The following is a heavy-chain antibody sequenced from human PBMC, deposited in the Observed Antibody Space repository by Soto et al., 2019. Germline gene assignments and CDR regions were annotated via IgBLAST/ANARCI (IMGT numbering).Heavy chain of an antibody. CDR3: ARDYASRIGGSGNGFDY. J-gene: IGHJ4*02. V-gene: IGHV4-61*01. CDR1: GGSVSSGSYY. D-gene: IGHD1-26*01. Sequence: QVQLQESGPGLVKPSETLSLTCTVSGGSVSSGSYYWSWIRQPPGKGLEWIGYIYYSGITDYNPSLKSRVTISVDTPKNQFSLKLSSVTAADTAVYYCARDYASRIGGSGNGFDYWGQGTLVTVSS. CDR2: IYYSGIT.